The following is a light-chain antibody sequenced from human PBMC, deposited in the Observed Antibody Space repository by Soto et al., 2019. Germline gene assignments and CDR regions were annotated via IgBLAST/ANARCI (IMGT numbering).Light chain of an antibody. CDR3: QHYNNWHPWT. CDR1: QRISSN. V-gene: IGKV3-15*01. J-gene: IGKJ1*01. CDR2: GAS. Sequence: EVVMTQSPATLSVSPGERATLSGRASQRISSNLAWYQQRPGQATRLIIYGASTRAPGIPARFSGSGSETEFTLTLSSLQSEDFAVYYCQHYNNWHPWTFGQGTKVDIK.